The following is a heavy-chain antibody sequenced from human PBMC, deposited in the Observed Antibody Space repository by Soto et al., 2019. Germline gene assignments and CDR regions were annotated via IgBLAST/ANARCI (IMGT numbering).Heavy chain of an antibody. CDR3: ATPLNYYDSSGGIEYFQH. CDR1: GFTFSSYA. CDR2: ISGSGGST. J-gene: IGHJ1*01. V-gene: IGHV3-23*01. D-gene: IGHD3-22*01. Sequence: GGSLRLSCAASGFTFSSYAMSWVRQAPGKGLEWVSAISGSGGSTYYADSVKGRFTISRDNSKNTLYLQMNSLRAEDTAVYYCATPLNYYDSSGGIEYFQHWGQGTLVTVSS.